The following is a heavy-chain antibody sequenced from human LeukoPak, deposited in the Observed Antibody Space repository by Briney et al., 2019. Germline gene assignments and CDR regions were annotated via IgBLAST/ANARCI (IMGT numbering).Heavy chain of an antibody. V-gene: IGHV1-2*02. CDR3: ANVRTIYSGYVV. Sequence: ASVKVSCKASGYTFTDYYIHWVRQAPGQGLEWVGWINPNSGGTNYAQQFQGRVTMTRDTSISTAYMELSRLRSDDTAIYYCANVRTIYSGYVVWGQGTLVSVSS. CDR2: INPNSGGT. CDR1: GYTFTDYY. D-gene: IGHD5-12*01. J-gene: IGHJ4*02.